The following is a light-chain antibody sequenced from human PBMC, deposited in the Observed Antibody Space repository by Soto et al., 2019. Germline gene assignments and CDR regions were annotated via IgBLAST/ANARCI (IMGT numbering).Light chain of an antibody. V-gene: IGLV2-8*01. Sequence: QSVLTQPASVSGSPGQSITISCTATSSDVGSFNYVSWYQQHPGKAPKLMIYEVSKRPSGVPDRFSGSKSGNTASLTVSGLQSEDEADYYCSSYAGSNNFVLFGGGTKLTVL. CDR1: SSDVGSFNY. CDR2: EVS. J-gene: IGLJ2*01. CDR3: SSYAGSNNFVL.